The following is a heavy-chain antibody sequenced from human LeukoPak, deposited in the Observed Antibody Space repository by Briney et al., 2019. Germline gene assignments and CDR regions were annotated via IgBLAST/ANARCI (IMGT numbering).Heavy chain of an antibody. CDR3: AREKTAYYYDSSGHSEGAFDI. D-gene: IGHD3-22*01. V-gene: IGHV4-31*03. Sequence: PSETLSLTCTVSGGSISSSSYYWGWLRQHPGKGLEWIGYIYYSGSTYYNPSLKGRLTISVDTSKNQFSLKLSSVTAADTAVYYCAREKTAYYYDSSGHSEGAFDIWGRGTMVTVSS. CDR2: IYYSGST. CDR1: GGSISSSSYY. J-gene: IGHJ3*02.